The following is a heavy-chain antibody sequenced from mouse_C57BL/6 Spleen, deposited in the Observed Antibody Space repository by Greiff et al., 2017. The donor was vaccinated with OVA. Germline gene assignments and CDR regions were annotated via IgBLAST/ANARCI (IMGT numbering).Heavy chain of an antibody. Sequence: QVQLQQSGAELVRPGASVKLSCKASGYTFTDYYINWVKQRPGQGLEWIARIYPGSGNTYYNEKFKGKATLTAEKSSSTAYMQLSSLASEDSAVYFCAREAYYGSRDWFAYWGQGTLVTVSA. V-gene: IGHV1-76*01. CDR1: GYTFTDYY. J-gene: IGHJ3*01. CDR3: AREAYYGSRDWFAY. D-gene: IGHD1-1*01. CDR2: IYPGSGNT.